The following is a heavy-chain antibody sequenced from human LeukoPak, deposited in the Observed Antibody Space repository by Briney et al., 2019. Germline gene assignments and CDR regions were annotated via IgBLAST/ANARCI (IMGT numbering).Heavy chain of an antibody. D-gene: IGHD5-24*01. V-gene: IGHV4-59*08. CDR2: IYDTGST. Sequence: SETLSLTCTVSGGSVSSYYWSWIRQPPGKGLEWIGYIYDTGSTKYNPSLKSRVTISVDTSKNQFSLKLISVTAADTAVYYCARQGIEMATIRYFDLWGRGTLVTVSS. CDR1: GGSVSSYY. J-gene: IGHJ2*01. CDR3: ARQGIEMATIRYFDL.